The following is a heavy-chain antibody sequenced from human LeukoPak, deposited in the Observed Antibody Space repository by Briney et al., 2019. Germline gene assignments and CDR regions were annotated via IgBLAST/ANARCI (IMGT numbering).Heavy chain of an antibody. CDR2: INPNNGVT. CDR1: VYTFTASY. D-gene: IGHD3-10*01. J-gene: IGHJ5*02. CDR3: LRGSSPRAGRTEP. Sequence: ASVNVSSKASVYTFTASYLYSVRQAPRQGLECMGRINPNNGVTIYAHKFQGRVTMTRDTSVSTAYMELNSLTSVDTAVYYCLRGSSPRAGRTEPWGQGTLVTVSS. V-gene: IGHV1-2*06.